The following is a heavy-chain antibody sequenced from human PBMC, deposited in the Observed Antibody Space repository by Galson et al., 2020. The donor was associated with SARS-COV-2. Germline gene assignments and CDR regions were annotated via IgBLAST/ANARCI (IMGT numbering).Heavy chain of an antibody. CDR2: INHSGST. CDR3: ARGGGSYSRYYYYYVDV. Sequence: SETLSLTCAVYGGSFSGYYWSWIRQPPGKGLEWIGEINHSGSTNYNPSLKSRVTISVDTSKNQFSLKLSSVTAADTAVYYCARGGGSYSRYYYYYVDVWCKGATVTVSS. V-gene: IGHV4-34*01. D-gene: IGHD1-26*01. J-gene: IGHJ6*03. CDR1: GGSFSGYY.